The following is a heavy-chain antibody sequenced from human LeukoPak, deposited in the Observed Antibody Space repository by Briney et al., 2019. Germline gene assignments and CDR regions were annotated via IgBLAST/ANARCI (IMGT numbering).Heavy chain of an antibody. D-gene: IGHD3-10*01. CDR3: ARDKDYGSGIPDY. CDR1: GFTFSSYG. J-gene: IGHJ4*02. V-gene: IGHV3-33*01. Sequence: GRSLRLSCAASGFTFSSYGMHWVRQAPGKGLEWVAVIWYDGSNKYYADSVKGRFTISRDNSKNALYLQMNSLRAEDTAVYYCARDKDYGSGIPDYWGQGTLVTVSS. CDR2: IWYDGSNK.